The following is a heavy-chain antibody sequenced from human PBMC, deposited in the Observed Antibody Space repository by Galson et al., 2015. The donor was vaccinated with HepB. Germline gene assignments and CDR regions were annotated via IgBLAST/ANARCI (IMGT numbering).Heavy chain of an antibody. CDR3: ARDEPPTYYYDSSGHDAFDI. Sequence: SLRLSCAASGFTFSSYSMNWVRQAPGKGLEWVSYISSSSSTIYYADSVKGRFTISRDNAKNSLYLQMNSLRDEDTAVYYCARDEPPTYYYDSSGHDAFDIWGQGTMVTVSS. V-gene: IGHV3-48*02. CDR1: GFTFSSYS. J-gene: IGHJ3*02. CDR2: ISSSSSTI. D-gene: IGHD3-22*01.